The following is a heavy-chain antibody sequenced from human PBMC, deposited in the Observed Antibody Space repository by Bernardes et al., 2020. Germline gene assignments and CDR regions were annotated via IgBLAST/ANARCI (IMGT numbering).Heavy chain of an antibody. CDR2: ISWDGGST. V-gene: IGHV3-43*01. J-gene: IGHJ4*02. CDR1: GFTFDDYT. Sequence: GGSLRLSCAASGFTFDDYTMHWVRQAPGKGLEWVSLISWDGGSTYYADSVKGRFTISRDNSKNSLYLRMNSLRTEDTALYYCAKAAGIAAAMNFDYWGQGTLVTVSS. CDR3: AKAAGIAAAMNFDY. D-gene: IGHD6-13*01.